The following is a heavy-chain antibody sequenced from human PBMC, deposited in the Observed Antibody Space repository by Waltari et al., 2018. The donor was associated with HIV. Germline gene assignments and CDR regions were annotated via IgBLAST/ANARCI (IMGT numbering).Heavy chain of an antibody. V-gene: IGHV1-24*01. J-gene: IGHJ4*02. CDR3: ATEFLDIAAAALRSPRFDY. Sequence: QVQLVQSGAEVKKPGASVKVSCKVSGYTLTALSMHWVRQAPGKGLEWMGGFDPEDGETIYAQKFQGRVTMTEDTSTDTAYMELSSLRSEDTAVYYCATEFLDIAAAALRSPRFDYWGQGTLVTVSS. CDR1: GYTLTALS. CDR2: FDPEDGET. D-gene: IGHD6-13*01.